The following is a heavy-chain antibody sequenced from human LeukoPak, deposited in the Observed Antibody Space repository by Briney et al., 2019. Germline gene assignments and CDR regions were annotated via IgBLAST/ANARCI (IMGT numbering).Heavy chain of an antibody. V-gene: IGHV4-59*08. D-gene: IGHD2-2*01. CDR1: GGSISSYY. CDR2: IYYSGST. J-gene: IGHJ4*02. CDR3: ARLASPAAPFDY. Sequence: SETLSLTCPVSGGSISSYYWSWIRQPPGKGLEWIGYIYYSGSTNYNPSLRSRVTISVDTSKNQFSLKLSSVTAADTAVYYCARLASPAAPFDYWGQGTLVTVSS.